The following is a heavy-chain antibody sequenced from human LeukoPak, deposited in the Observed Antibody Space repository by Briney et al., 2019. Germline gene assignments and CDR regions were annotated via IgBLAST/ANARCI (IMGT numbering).Heavy chain of an antibody. Sequence: ASVKVSCKASGYSFTTYGMNWVPQAPGQGLEWMGWFKTYTGNPTYAQGFTGRFVFSMDTSASTAYLQISSLKAEDMAMYYCARSWERDIVVVPAAPRFDYWGQGTLVTVSS. V-gene: IGHV7-81*01. J-gene: IGHJ4*02. CDR2: FKTYTGNP. CDR3: ARSWERDIVVVPAAPRFDY. CDR1: GYSFTTYG. D-gene: IGHD2-2*01.